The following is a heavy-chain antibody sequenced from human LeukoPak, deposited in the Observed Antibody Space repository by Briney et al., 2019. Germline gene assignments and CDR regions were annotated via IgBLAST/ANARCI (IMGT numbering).Heavy chain of an antibody. CDR1: GFTFSSYS. Sequence: PGGSLRLSCAASGFTFSSYSMNWVRQAPGKGLEWVSHISSSSSTIYYADSVKGRSTISRDNAKNSLYLQMNSLRAEDTAVYYCARDYYDSSGHYYGGYWGQGTLVTVSS. CDR2: ISSSSSTI. V-gene: IGHV3-48*04. CDR3: ARDYYDSSGHYYGGY. J-gene: IGHJ4*02. D-gene: IGHD3-22*01.